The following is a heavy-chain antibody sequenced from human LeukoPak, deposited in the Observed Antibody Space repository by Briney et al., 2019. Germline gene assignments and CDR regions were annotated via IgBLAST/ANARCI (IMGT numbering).Heavy chain of an antibody. CDR1: GFTFSSHS. J-gene: IGHJ4*02. CDR2: IRGSGDTA. V-gene: IGHV3-23*01. Sequence: PGGSLRLSCAASGFTFSSHSMAWVRQAPGKGLEWVSAIRGSGDTALYADSVKGRFTISRDNFKNTLYLQMNSLRAEDTAVYYCAKEPSSSSYSPSDYWGQGTLVTVSS. CDR3: AKEPSSSSYSPSDY. D-gene: IGHD6-6*01.